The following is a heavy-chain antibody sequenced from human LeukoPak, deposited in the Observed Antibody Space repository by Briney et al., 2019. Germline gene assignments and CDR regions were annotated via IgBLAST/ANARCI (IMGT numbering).Heavy chain of an antibody. CDR1: GYTFTSYG. D-gene: IGHD6-19*01. Sequence: ASVKVSCKASGYTFTSYGISWVRQAPGQGLEWMGWISAYNGNTNYAQKFQGRVTMTRDTSISTAYMELSRLRSDDTAVYYCARYGGWYQFGYWGQGTLVTVSS. V-gene: IGHV1-18*01. CDR3: ARYGGWYQFGY. CDR2: ISAYNGNT. J-gene: IGHJ4*02.